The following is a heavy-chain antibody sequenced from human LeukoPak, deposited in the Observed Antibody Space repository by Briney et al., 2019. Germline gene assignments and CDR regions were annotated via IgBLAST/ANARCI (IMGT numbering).Heavy chain of an antibody. D-gene: IGHD2-2*01. Sequence: SSVNVSCKASGCTFSSYAISWVRQAPGQGLEWMGGIIPIFGTANYAQKFQGRVTITTDESTSTAYMELSSLRSEDTAVYYCARGTLGVPAAIGLGYYYYMDVWGKGTTVTVSS. J-gene: IGHJ6*03. CDR1: GCTFSSYA. V-gene: IGHV1-69*05. CDR3: ARGTLGVPAAIGLGYYYYMDV. CDR2: IIPIFGTA.